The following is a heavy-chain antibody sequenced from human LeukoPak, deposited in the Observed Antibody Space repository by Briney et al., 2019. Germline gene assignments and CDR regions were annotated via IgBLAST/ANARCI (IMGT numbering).Heavy chain of an antibody. CDR2: MNPNSGNT. V-gene: IGHV1-8*01. CDR3: AREYSYAYGMDI. J-gene: IGHJ6*01. CDR1: GYTFTSYD. D-gene: IGHD5-18*01. Sequence: ASVKVSCKASGYTFTSYDINWVRQATGQGLEWMGWMNPNSGNTGYAQKFQGRVTMTRNTSISTAYMELSSLRSEDTAVYYCAREYSYAYGMDIWGQVTTVTVSS.